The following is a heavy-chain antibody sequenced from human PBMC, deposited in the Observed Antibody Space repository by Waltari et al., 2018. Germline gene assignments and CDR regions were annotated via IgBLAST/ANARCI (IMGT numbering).Heavy chain of an antibody. CDR2: INHSGST. CDR3: ARGAVSFYYYYMDV. V-gene: IGHV4-34*01. CDR1: GGSFSGYY. Sequence: QVQLQQWGAGLLKPSETLSLTCAVYGGSFSGYYWSWIRQPPGKGLEWIGEINHSGSTNYSPSLKSRVTISVDTSKNQFSLKLSSVTAADTAVYYCARGAVSFYYYYMDVWGKGTTVTVSS. D-gene: IGHD2-15*01. J-gene: IGHJ6*03.